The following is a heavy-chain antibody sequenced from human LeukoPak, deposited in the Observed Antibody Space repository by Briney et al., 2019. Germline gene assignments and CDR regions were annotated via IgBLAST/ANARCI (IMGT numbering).Heavy chain of an antibody. V-gene: IGHV3-7*03. CDR2: IKQDGSEK. J-gene: IGHJ4*02. CDR3: AREEPDYCSSTSCYEVGDY. CDR1: GFTFSSYW. D-gene: IGHD2-2*01. Sequence: AGGSLRLSCAASGFTFSSYWMSWVRQAPGKGLEWVANIKQDGSEKYYVDSVKGRFTISRDNAKNSLYLQMNSLRAEDTAVYYCAREEPDYCSSTSCYEVGDYWGQGTLVTVSS.